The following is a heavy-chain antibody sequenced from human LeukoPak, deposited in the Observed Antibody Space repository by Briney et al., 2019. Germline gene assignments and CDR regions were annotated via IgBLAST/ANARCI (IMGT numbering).Heavy chain of an antibody. Sequence: SETLSLTCTVSGGSISSGGYYWSWIRQHPGKGLEWIGYIYYSGSTYYNPSLKSRVTISVDTSKNQFSLKLTSVTAADTAVYYCARELWFVNAPGSWFDPWGQGTLVTVSS. CDR3: ARELWFVNAPGSWFDP. CDR1: GGSISSGGYY. V-gene: IGHV4-31*03. D-gene: IGHD3-10*01. J-gene: IGHJ5*02. CDR2: IYYSGST.